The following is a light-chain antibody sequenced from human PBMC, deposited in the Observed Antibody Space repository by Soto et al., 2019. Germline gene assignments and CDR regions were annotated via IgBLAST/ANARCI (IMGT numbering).Light chain of an antibody. Sequence: QSVLTQPASVSGSPGQSITISCTGTSSDVGGYNYVSWYQQHPNKAPKLLIYEVASRPSGVSNRFSGSKSGNTASLTISGLQAEDEGDYYCSSYTDSNTLVFGGGTKLTVL. CDR3: SSYTDSNTLV. CDR2: EVA. J-gene: IGLJ2*01. V-gene: IGLV2-14*01. CDR1: SSDVGGYNY.